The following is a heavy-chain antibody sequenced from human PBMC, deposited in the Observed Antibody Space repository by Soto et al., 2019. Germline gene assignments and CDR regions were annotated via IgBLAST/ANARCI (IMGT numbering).Heavy chain of an antibody. Sequence: GGSLRLSCAASGFTFSNYAMNWVRQAPGKGLEWVANIKQDGSEKYYADSVKGQFTISRDNSKNTLYLQMNSLRAEDTAVYYCAKEGYSSGWYFVYWGQGTLVTVSS. CDR3: AKEGYSSGWYFVY. CDR1: GFTFSNYA. J-gene: IGHJ4*02. D-gene: IGHD6-19*01. V-gene: IGHV3-7*01. CDR2: IKQDGSEK.